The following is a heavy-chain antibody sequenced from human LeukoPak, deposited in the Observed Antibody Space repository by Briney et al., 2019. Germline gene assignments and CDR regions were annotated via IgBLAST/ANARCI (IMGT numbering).Heavy chain of an antibody. J-gene: IGHJ6*02. CDR3: ARNCRSYGPYGMDV. V-gene: IGHV4-34*01. CDR1: GGSFGGYY. D-gene: IGHD5-18*01. CDR2: INHSGST. Sequence: SETLSLTCAVYGGSFGGYYWSWIRQPPGKGLEWIGEINHSGSTNYNPSLKSRVTISVDTSKNQFSLKLSSVTAADTAVYYCARNCRSYGPYGMDVWGQGTTVTVSS.